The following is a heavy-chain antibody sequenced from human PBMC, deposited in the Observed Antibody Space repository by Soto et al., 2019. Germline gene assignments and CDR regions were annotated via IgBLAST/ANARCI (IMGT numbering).Heavy chain of an antibody. J-gene: IGHJ4*02. CDR1: GFTFRTYA. CDR3: AKDPGSTEYFFAS. CDR2: ISHDGSNT. Sequence: QVQVVESGGGVVQPGRSLRLSCAASGFTFRTYAMHWVRQAPGKGLEWVAVISHDGSNTDYGDSVKGRFTISRDNSKSTLSLQMNSLRPEDTGVYYCAKDPGSTEYFFASWGQGTLVSVSS. V-gene: IGHV3-30*18.